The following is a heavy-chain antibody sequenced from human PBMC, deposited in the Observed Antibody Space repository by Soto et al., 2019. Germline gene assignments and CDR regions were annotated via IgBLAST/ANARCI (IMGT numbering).Heavy chain of an antibody. CDR3: ARDWGDNWFDP. J-gene: IGHJ5*02. D-gene: IGHD3-10*01. CDR2: IYHSGST. V-gene: IGHV4-30-2*01. Sequence: PSETLSLTCAVSGGSISSGGYSWSWIRQPPGKGLEWIGYIYHSGSTYYNPSLKSRVTISVDRSKNQFSLKLSSVTAADTAVYYCARDWGDNWFDPWGQGTLVTVSS. CDR1: GGSISSGGYS.